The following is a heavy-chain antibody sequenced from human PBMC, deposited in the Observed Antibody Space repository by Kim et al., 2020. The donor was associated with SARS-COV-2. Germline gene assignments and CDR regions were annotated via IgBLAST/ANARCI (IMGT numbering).Heavy chain of an antibody. Sequence: GGSLRLSCAASGFTFSNAWMSWVRQAPGKGLEWVGRIKSKTDGGTTDYAAPVKGRFTISRDDSKNTLYLQMNSLKTEDTAVYYCTTDTRYGDYSYYYYYYGMDVWGQGTTVTVSS. CDR1: GFTFSNAW. V-gene: IGHV3-15*01. J-gene: IGHJ6*02. D-gene: IGHD4-17*01. CDR2: IKSKTDGGTT. CDR3: TTDTRYGDYSYYYYYYGMDV.